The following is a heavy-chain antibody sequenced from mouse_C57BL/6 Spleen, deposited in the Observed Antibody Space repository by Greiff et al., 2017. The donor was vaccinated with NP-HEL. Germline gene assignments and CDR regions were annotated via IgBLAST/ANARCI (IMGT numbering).Heavy chain of an antibody. CDR2: IDPENGDT. D-gene: IGHD2-3*01. CDR1: GFNIKDDY. Sequence: EVKLMESGAELVRPGASVKLSCTASGFNIKDDYMHWVKQRPEQGLEWIGWIDPENGDTEYASKFQGKATITADTSSNTAYLQLSSLTSEDTAVYYCTTEAYDGYHYWGQGTSVTVSS. V-gene: IGHV14-4*01. J-gene: IGHJ4*01. CDR3: TTEAYDGYHY.